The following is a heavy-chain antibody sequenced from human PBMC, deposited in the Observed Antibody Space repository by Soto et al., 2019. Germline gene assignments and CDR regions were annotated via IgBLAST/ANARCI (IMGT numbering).Heavy chain of an antibody. D-gene: IGHD6-13*01. J-gene: IGHJ6*02. V-gene: IGHV4-4*07. Sequence: PSETLSLTCTVSGGSISTYYWSWIRQPAGKGLEWIGRIDTSGNTNYNPSLKSRVTMSVDTSMKQFSLKLTSVAAADTAVYYCARYSSNWFQTEGMDVWGQGTTVTVSS. CDR2: IDTSGNT. CDR3: ARYSSNWFQTEGMDV. CDR1: GGSISTYY.